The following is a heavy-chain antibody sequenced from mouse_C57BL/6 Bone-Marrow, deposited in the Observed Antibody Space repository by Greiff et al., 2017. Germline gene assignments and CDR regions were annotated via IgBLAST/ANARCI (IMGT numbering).Heavy chain of an antibody. CDR2: IDPENGDT. Sequence: EFQLQQSGAELVRPGASVRLSSTASGFNIKDAYMPWVKQRPEQGLEWIGWIDPENGDTEYASKFQGKATIPADTSSNTAYPQLSSLTSEDTAVYYCTTKDSSGPFDYWGQGTTLTVSS. CDR1: GFNIKDAY. J-gene: IGHJ2*01. V-gene: IGHV14-4*01. D-gene: IGHD3-2*02. CDR3: TTKDSSGPFDY.